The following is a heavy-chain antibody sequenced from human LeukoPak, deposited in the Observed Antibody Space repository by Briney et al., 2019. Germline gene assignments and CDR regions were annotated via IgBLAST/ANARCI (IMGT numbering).Heavy chain of an antibody. V-gene: IGHV4-34*01. Sequence: SETLSLTCAVYGGPLNDYYWSWIRQPPGKGLEWVGETYHGGNTKYNPSLKSRVTISVDTSKIQFSLKLTSVTATDTAVYYGARRPPPGATAYGAVDSWGRGSLVTVSS. CDR2: TYHGGNT. J-gene: IGHJ5*01. CDR3: ARRPPPGATAYGAVDS. CDR1: GGPLNDYY. D-gene: IGHD3-10*01.